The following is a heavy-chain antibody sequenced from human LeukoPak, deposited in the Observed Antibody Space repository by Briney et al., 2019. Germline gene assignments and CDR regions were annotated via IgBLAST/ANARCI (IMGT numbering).Heavy chain of an antibody. D-gene: IGHD2-2*01. V-gene: IGHV3-30-3*01. J-gene: IGHJ5*02. CDR2: ISYDGSNK. Sequence: PGGSLRLSCAASGFTFSSYAMHWVRQAPGKGLEWVAVISYDGSNKYYAGSVRGRFTISRDNSKNTLYLQMISLRAEDTAVYYCARGYCSSTSCSPPSPWGQGTLVTVSS. CDR1: GFTFSSYA. CDR3: ARGYCSSTSCSPPSP.